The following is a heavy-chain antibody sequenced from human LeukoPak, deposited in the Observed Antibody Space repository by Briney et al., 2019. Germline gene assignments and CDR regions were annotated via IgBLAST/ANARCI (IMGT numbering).Heavy chain of an antibody. CDR1: GYTFTGYY. V-gene: IGHV1-2*02. CDR2: INPNSGGT. CDR3: ARVYDFDDYYYGMDV. J-gene: IGHJ6*02. D-gene: IGHD3-3*01. Sequence: ASVKVSCKASGYTFTGYYMHWVRQAPGQGLEWMGWINPNSGGTNYAQKFQGRVTMTRDTSISTAYMELSRLRPDDTAVYYCARVYDFDDYYYGMDVWGQGTTVTVSS.